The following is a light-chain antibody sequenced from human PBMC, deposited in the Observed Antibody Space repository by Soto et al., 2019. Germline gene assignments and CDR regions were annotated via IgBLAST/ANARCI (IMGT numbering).Light chain of an antibody. CDR2: SAS. Sequence: EIVMTQSPATLSVSPGERATLSCRASQSISSELAWYQQKPGQPPRLLIYSASTTATGVPASFTGSGSGSEFTLTISGLQAEDFAVYYCQQGHNWPLTFGQGTRREI. J-gene: IGKJ2*01. CDR1: QSISSE. CDR3: QQGHNWPLT. V-gene: IGKV3-15*01.